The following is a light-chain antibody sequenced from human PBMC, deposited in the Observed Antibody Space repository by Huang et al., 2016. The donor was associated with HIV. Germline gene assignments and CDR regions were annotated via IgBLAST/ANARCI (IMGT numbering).Light chain of an antibody. J-gene: IGKJ4*01. CDR2: DAS. CDR1: QSMSNF. V-gene: IGKV3-11*01. Sequence: EIVLTQSPATLSLSPGEGGTLSCRASQSMSNFLAWFQQKPGQAPRLLITDASNRATGIPARFSGSGSGTDFTLTISSLEPEDFAVYYCQQRSNWPLTFGGGTKVEIK. CDR3: QQRSNWPLT.